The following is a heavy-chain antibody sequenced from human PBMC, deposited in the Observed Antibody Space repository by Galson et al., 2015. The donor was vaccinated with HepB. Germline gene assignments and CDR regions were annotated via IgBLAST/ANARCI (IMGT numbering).Heavy chain of an antibody. J-gene: IGHJ2*01. CDR3: ARGLYSRYWYFDL. D-gene: IGHD6-13*01. V-gene: IGHV4-59*12. CDR2: IYYSGST. Sequence: ETLSLTCTVSGGSISSYYWSWIRQPPGKGLEWIGYIYYSGSTDYNPSLKSRVTMSVDTSKNQFSLKLSSVTAADTAVYYCARGLYSRYWYFDLWGRGTLVTVSS. CDR1: GGSISSYY.